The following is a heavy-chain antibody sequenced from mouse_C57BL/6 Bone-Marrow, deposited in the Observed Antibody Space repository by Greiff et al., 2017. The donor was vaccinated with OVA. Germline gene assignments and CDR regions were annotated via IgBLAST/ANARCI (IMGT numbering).Heavy chain of an antibody. Sequence: QVQLQQPGAELVKPGASVKLSCKASGYTFTSYWMHWVKQRPGQGLEWIGMIHPNSGSTNYNEKFKSKATLTVDKSSSTAYMQLSSLTSEDSAVYYCARRDYGSSRDYWGQGTTLIVSS. CDR3: ARRDYGSSRDY. D-gene: IGHD1-1*01. CDR1: GYTFTSYW. V-gene: IGHV1-64*01. CDR2: IHPNSGST. J-gene: IGHJ2*01.